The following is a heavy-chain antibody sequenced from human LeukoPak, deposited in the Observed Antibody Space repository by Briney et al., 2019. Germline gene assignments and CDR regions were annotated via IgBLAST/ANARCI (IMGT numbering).Heavy chain of an antibody. Sequence: GGSLRLSCVASGFTVSSNYMSWVRQAPGKGLEWVSVIYSGGSTYYADSVKGRFSISRDNSKNTLYLQMNSLRSEDTAVYYCAAALYYYDSSGYLQMDVWGKGTTVTVSS. D-gene: IGHD3-22*01. CDR2: IYSGGST. J-gene: IGHJ6*04. CDR1: GFTVSSNY. V-gene: IGHV3-53*01. CDR3: AAALYYYDSSGYLQMDV.